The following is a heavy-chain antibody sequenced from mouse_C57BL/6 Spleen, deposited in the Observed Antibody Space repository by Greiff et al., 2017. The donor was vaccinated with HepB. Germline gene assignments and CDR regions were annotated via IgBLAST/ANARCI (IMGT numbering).Heavy chain of an antibody. V-gene: IGHV1-82*01. D-gene: IGHD1-1*01. J-gene: IGHJ2*01. CDR3: ARDTTDDYFDY. CDR2: IYPGDGDT. Sequence: VQLQQSGPELVKPGASVKISCKASGYAFSSSWMNWVKQRPGKGLEWIGRIYPGDGDTNYNGKFKGKATLTADKSSSTAYMQLSSLTSEDSAVYFCARDTTDDYFDYWGQGTTLTVSS. CDR1: GYAFSSSW.